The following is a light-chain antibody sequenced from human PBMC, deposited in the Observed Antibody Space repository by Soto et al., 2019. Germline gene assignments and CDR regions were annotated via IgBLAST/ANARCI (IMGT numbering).Light chain of an antibody. J-gene: IGLJ2*01. Sequence: QSALTHPASASGASVPSVTLSCTENSSDVGGYNYVSGYQQHPGKAPKLRIYEVTKRPSGVPARFSGSKAGNTASLTVSGFQAEDEAVYCGSLYTGSNQAVVFGGGTNVTVL. CDR2: EVT. CDR1: SSDVGGYNY. CDR3: SLYTGSNQAVV. V-gene: IGLV2-8*01.